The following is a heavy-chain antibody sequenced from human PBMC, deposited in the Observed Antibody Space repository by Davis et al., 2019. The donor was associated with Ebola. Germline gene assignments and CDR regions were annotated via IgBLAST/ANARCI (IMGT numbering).Heavy chain of an antibody. D-gene: IGHD6-13*01. J-gene: IGHJ4*02. CDR3: AREPYSSSWDPFDY. Sequence: ASVKVSCKASGYTFTSYAMNWVRQAPGQGLDWMGCINTKTGNPTYAQGFTGRFVFSLDTSVSTAFLQISSLEAEDTAFYYCAREPYSSSWDPFDYWGQGTLVTVSS. V-gene: IGHV7-4-1*02. CDR1: GYTFTSYA. CDR2: INTKTGNP.